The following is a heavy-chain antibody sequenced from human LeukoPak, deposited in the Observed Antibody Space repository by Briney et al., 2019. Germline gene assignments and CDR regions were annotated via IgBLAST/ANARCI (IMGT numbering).Heavy chain of an antibody. CDR1: GGSISSGGYY. Sequence: SETLSLTCTVSGGSISSGGYYWSWIRQHPGKGLEWLGYIYYSGSTYYNPSLKSRVTISVDTSKNQFSLKLTSLTAADTAVYYCARAVRGVTVHFDYWGQGTLVTVSS. J-gene: IGHJ4*02. V-gene: IGHV4-31*03. D-gene: IGHD3-10*01. CDR3: ARAVRGVTVHFDY. CDR2: IYYSGST.